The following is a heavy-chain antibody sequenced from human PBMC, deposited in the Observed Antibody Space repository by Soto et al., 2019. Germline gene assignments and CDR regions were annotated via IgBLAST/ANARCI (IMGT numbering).Heavy chain of an antibody. Sequence: KSGPTLVNPTQTLTLTCTFSGFSLTTDGMAVAWIRQPPGKALEWLALIYWNDDRRYSPSLRDRLTITRDTSKNQVVLTMINMDPVDTATYYCAHRPGYYDSSAPYRWGQGTLVTVSS. CDR3: AHRPGYYDSSAPYR. CDR2: IYWNDDR. D-gene: IGHD3-22*01. V-gene: IGHV2-5*01. J-gene: IGHJ5*02. CDR1: GFSLTTDGMA.